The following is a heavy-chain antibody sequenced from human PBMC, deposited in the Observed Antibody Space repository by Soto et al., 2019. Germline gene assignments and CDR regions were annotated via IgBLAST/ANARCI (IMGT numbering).Heavy chain of an antibody. J-gene: IGHJ4*02. CDR3: ARHEAGWYFDS. D-gene: IGHD6-25*01. CDR1: RGSIISGTNY. Sequence: SETLSLTCTVSRGSIISGTNYCSWIRQPPWKGLEWIANIYYSGSTFYNPSLKSRVTISLDTSKNQFSLKLRSVTAADTAVYYCARHEAGWYFDSWGQGTLVTVSS. V-gene: IGHV4-39*01. CDR2: IYYSGST.